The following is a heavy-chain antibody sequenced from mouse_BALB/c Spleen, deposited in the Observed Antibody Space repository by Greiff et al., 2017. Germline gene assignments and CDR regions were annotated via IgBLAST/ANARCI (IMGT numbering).Heavy chain of an antibody. CDR3: ARGTYDFDY. CDR1: GFSFTSYG. J-gene: IGHJ2*01. V-gene: IGHV2-9*02. CDR2: IWAGGST. D-gene: IGHD2-12*01. Sequence: QVQLKESGPGLVAPSQCLSISCTASGFSFTSYGVHWVRQPPGKGLEWLGVIWAGGSTNYNSDLMSRMSISKDYSKSQVFLKMNSLQTDDTAMYCCARGTYDFDYWGQGTTLTVSS.